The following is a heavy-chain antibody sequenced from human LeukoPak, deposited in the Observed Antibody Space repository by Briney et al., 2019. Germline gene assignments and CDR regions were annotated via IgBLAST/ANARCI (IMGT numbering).Heavy chain of an antibody. CDR3: ARATYSSSSADY. D-gene: IGHD6-6*01. CDR1: GGSISSDY. CDR2: IYYSGST. Sequence: PSETLSLTCTVSGGSISSDYWSWIRQPPGKGLEWIGYIYYSGSTNYNPSLKSRVTISVDTSKNQFSLKLSSVTAADTAVYYCARATYSSSSADYWGQGTLVTVSS. V-gene: IGHV4-59*01. J-gene: IGHJ4*02.